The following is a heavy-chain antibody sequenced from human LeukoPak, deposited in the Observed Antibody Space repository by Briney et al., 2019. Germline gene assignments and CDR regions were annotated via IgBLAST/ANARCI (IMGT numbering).Heavy chain of an antibody. V-gene: IGHV4-39*01. D-gene: IGHD3-22*01. CDR1: GGSISSSSYY. J-gene: IGHJ4*02. CDR3: ARRADSSGSTRFFDY. CDR2: IYYSGST. Sequence: PSETLSLTCTVSGGSISSSSYYWGWIRQPPGKGLEWIGSIYYSGSTYYNPSLKSRVTISVDTSKNQFSLKLSSVTAADTAVYYCARRADSSGSTRFFDYWGQGTLVTVSS.